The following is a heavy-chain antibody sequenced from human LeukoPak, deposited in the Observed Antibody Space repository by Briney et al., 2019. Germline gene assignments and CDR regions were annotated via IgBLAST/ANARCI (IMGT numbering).Heavy chain of an antibody. CDR3: AGSSGWLFDY. CDR1: GFTCSKYW. D-gene: IGHD6-19*01. V-gene: IGHV3-7*01. J-gene: IGHJ4*02. Sequence: GGSLRLSCVGSGFTCSKYWMSWVRQAPGNGLEWLANIKEDGSQIYYVDSVRGRFTISRDNAKNSVYLQMNSLRAEDTAVYYCAGSSGWLFDYWGQGSLVAVSS. CDR2: IKEDGSQI.